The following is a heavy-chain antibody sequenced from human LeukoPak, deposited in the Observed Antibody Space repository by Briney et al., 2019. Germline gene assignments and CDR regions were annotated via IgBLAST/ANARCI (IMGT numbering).Heavy chain of an antibody. CDR3: ARLSGDLAY. V-gene: IGHV1-2*02. J-gene: IGHJ4*02. CDR1: GYTFTSNY. CDR2: INPKSGGT. D-gene: IGHD7-27*01. Sequence: ASVKVSCKAFGYTFTSNYIHWVRQAPGQGLEWMAMINPKSGGTNYAQKYQGRVTTTSDTSLSTAYMDFSSLTFDDAAIYYCARLSGDLAYWGQGTLVTVSS.